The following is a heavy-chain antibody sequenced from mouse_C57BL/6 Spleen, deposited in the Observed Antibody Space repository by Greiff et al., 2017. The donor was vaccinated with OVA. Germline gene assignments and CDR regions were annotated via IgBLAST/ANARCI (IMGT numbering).Heavy chain of an antibody. V-gene: IGHV1-18*01. D-gene: IGHD1-1*01. J-gene: IGHJ4*01. CDR2: INPNNGGT. CDR1: GYTFTDYN. CDR3: ARTSTVVAPGAMDY. Sequence: EVQLQQSGPELVKPGASVKIPCKASGYTFTDYNMDWVKQSHGKSLEWIGDINPNNGGTIYNQKFKGKATLTVDKSSSTAYMELRSLTSEDTAVYYCARTSTVVAPGAMDYWGQGTSVTVSS.